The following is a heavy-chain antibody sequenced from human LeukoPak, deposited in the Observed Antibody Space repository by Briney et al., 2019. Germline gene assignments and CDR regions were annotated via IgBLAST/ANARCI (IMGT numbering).Heavy chain of an antibody. CDR2: ISGSGST. CDR1: GYIFNNYA. Sequence: PGGSLRLSCVASGYIFNNYAVSWVRQAPGKGLEWVSAISGSGSTYYADSVKGRFTISRDNSKNTGYLQMNSLRAKDTAVYYCVKGGQDCSRTTCYYDWGQGTLVTVAS. J-gene: IGHJ4*02. CDR3: VKGGQDCSRTTCYYD. V-gene: IGHV3-23*01. D-gene: IGHD2-2*01.